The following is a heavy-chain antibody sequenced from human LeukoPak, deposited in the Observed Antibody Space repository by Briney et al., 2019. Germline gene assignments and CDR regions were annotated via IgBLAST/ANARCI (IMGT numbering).Heavy chain of an antibody. Sequence: GGSLRLSCAASGFTFSSYGMHWVRQAPGKGLEWVAFIRNDGNNEYYADSVKGRFTISRDSSKNTLYLQMNSLRAEDTAVYYCAKESWATVTTDYWGQGTLVTVSS. D-gene: IGHD4-17*01. CDR2: IRNDGNNE. J-gene: IGHJ4*02. CDR1: GFTFSSYG. CDR3: AKESWATVTTDY. V-gene: IGHV3-30*02.